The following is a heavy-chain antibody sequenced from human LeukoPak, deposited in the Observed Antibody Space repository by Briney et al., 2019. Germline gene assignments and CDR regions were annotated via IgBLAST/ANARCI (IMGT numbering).Heavy chain of an antibody. CDR1: GGSITGYY. V-gene: IGHV4-59*01. CDR2: SYYSGNT. CDR3: ARQLRAAAGALDYYFDR. J-gene: IGHJ2*01. Sequence: SETLSLTCTVSGGSITGYYWSWIRQPPGQGLERIGNSYYSGNTNYNPSLKSRVSISVDTSKNQFSLKLSSVTAADTAVYYCARQLRAAAGALDYYFDRGGRGTLVTVSS. D-gene: IGHD6-13*01.